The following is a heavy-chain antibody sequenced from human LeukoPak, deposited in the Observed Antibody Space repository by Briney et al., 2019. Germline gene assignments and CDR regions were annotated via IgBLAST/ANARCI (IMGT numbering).Heavy chain of an antibody. CDR2: INSDGSST. J-gene: IGHJ4*02. V-gene: IGHV3-74*01. Sequence: GGSLRLSCAASGFTFNAYWMHWARQVPGKGLVWVSRINSDGSSTIYADSVKGRFTISRDNSKNTLYLQMNSLRAEDTAVYYCAKDRGYCSGGSCYYFDYWGQGTLVAVSS. CDR3: AKDRGYCSGGSCYYFDY. D-gene: IGHD2-15*01. CDR1: GFTFNAYW.